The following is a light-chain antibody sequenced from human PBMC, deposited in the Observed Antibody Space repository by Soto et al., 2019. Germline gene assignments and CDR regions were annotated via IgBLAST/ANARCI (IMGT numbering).Light chain of an antibody. V-gene: IGKV1-5*01. CDR3: QQYNSYSEA. J-gene: IGKJ1*01. Sequence: DIQMTQSPSTLSASVGDRVTITFRASQSISSWLAWYQQKPGKAPKLLIYDASSLESGVPSGFSGSGSGTEFTLTISSLQPDDFATYYCQQYNSYSEAFGQGTKVDNK. CDR2: DAS. CDR1: QSISSW.